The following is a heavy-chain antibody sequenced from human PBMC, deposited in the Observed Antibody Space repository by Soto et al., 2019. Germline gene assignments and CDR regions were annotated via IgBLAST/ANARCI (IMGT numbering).Heavy chain of an antibody. CDR1: GGSISSGGDS. CDR3: ARHKDCSGGSCNAVGYYYGLDV. J-gene: IGHJ6*02. D-gene: IGHD2-15*01. V-gene: IGHV4-30-2*01. Sequence: SETLSLTRTVSGGSISSGGDSWSWIRQPPGKGLEWIGYIYHSGSTYYNPSLKSRVTISVDRSKNQFSLRLSSVTAADTAVYYCARHKDCSGGSCNAVGYYYGLDVWGQGTTVTVSS. CDR2: IYHSGST.